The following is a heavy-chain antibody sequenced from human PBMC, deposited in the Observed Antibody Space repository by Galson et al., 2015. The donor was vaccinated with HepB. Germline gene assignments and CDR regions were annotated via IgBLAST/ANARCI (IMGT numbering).Heavy chain of an antibody. D-gene: IGHD3-10*01. V-gene: IGHV1-3*01. CDR2: INAGNGNT. CDR1: GYTFTSYA. J-gene: IGHJ5*02. CDR3: ARDRRVVRGVIPNWFDP. Sequence: SVKVSCKASGYTFTSYAMHWVRQAPGQRLEWMGWINAGNGNTKYSQKFQGRVTITRDTSASTAYMELSSLRSEDTAVYYCARDRRVVRGVIPNWFDPWGQGTLVTVSS.